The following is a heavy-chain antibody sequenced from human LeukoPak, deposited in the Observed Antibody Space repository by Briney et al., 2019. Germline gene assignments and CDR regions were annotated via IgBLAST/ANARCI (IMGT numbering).Heavy chain of an antibody. Sequence: SETLSLTCTVSGVSINDFYWTWIRQSPGNGLEWIGYIYYDGSTDYNPSLKSRVTMSIDMSRSQFSLKLNSVTAAGTAVYYCTKVGLSGLFDYWGQGALVTVSS. V-gene: IGHV4-59*01. J-gene: IGHJ4*02. CDR3: TKVGLSGLFDY. CDR2: IYYDGST. CDR1: GVSINDFY. D-gene: IGHD3-10*01.